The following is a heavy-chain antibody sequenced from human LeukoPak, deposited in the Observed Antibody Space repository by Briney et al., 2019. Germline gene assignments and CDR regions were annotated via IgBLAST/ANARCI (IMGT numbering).Heavy chain of an antibody. CDR3: AKDDDWGRYKH. D-gene: IGHD3-16*01. J-gene: IGHJ1*01. V-gene: IGHV3-23*01. CDR2: ISPSGGIT. CDR1: GFTFSSYA. Sequence: GGSLRLSCAASGFTFSSYAMHWVRQAPGKGLEWVSGISPSGGITYYIDSVKGRFTISRDNSKNTVSLQMNSLRAEDTAVYYCAKDDDWGRYKHWGQGTLVTVSS.